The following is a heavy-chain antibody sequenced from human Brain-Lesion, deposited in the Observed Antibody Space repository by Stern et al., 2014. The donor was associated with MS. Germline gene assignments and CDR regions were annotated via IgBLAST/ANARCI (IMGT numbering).Heavy chain of an antibody. Sequence: VQLVESGGGVVQPGRSLRLYCAASGFVFGSYGMHWVRQAPGKGLEWVAVFWSDGSSKYYADSVKGRFTISRDNSKKTVSLQMNSLRVEDTAVYYCARAISLGFGDFHYYYYGLDVWGQGTTVTVSS. D-gene: IGHD3-10*01. V-gene: IGHV3-33*01. CDR3: ARAISLGFGDFHYYYYGLDV. CDR2: FWSDGSSK. J-gene: IGHJ6*02. CDR1: GFVFGSYG.